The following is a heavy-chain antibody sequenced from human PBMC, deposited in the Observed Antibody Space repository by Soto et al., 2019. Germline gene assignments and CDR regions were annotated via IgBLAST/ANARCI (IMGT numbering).Heavy chain of an antibody. V-gene: IGHV4-59*01. CDR1: GGSISSYY. CDR3: ARPRNRRVPGIAVAGIDY. CDR2: IYYSGST. J-gene: IGHJ4*02. Sequence: QVQLQESGPGLVKPSETLSLTCNVSGGSISSYYWSWIRQPPGKGLEYIGYIYYSGSTNYNPSIKSRVTISVDKSKNHFSLKLSSVTAADTAVYYCARPRNRRVPGIAVAGIDYWGQGTLVTVSS. D-gene: IGHD6-19*01.